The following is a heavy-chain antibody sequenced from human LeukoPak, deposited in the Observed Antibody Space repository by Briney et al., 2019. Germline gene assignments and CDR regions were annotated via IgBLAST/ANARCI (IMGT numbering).Heavy chain of an antibody. CDR3: ARAGSVVHPPEYFHH. D-gene: IGHD1-26*01. CDR2: INPNSGGT. CDR1: GYTFTGYY. J-gene: IGHJ1*01. Sequence: GASVKVSCKASGYTFTGYYMHWVRQAPGQGLEWTGWINPNSGGTNYAQRFQGRVTVTRDTSISTAYMELNRLTSDDTAVYYCARAGSVVHPPEYFHHWGQGTLVTVST. V-gene: IGHV1-2*02.